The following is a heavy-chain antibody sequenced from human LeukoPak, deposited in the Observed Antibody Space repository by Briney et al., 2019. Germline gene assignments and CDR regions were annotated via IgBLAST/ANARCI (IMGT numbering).Heavy chain of an antibody. CDR2: MNPNSGNT. D-gene: IGHD2-2*01. J-gene: IGHJ4*02. CDR3: ARDCSSTSCSDY. Sequence: ASVKVSCKASGYTFTSYDINWVRQATGQGLEWMGWMNPNSGNTGYALKFQGRVTMTRNTSISTAYMELSSLRSEDTAVYYCARDCSSTSCSDYWGQGTLVTVSS. V-gene: IGHV1-8*01. CDR1: GYTFTSYD.